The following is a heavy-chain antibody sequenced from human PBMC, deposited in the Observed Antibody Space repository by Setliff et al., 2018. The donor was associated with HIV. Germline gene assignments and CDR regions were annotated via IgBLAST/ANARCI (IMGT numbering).Heavy chain of an antibody. D-gene: IGHD1-1*01. J-gene: IGHJ4*02. V-gene: IGHV4-61*10. CDR3: AQLGMVDDFDY. Sequence: LSLTCTVSGGSISSGSYYWSWIRQPAGKGLEWIGYIYYSGSTNYNPSLKSRVTISVDTSKNHFSLKLRSVTAADTAVYYCAQLGMVDDFDYWGQGTLVTVSS. CDR2: IYYSGST. CDR1: GGSISSGSYY.